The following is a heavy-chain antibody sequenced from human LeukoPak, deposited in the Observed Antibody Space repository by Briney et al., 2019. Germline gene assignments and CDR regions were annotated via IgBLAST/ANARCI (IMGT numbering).Heavy chain of an antibody. Sequence: GESLKISCKGSRFSFTSYWIGWVRQMPRKGLEWMGVIYPGDSDTRYSPSFQGQVTISADKSISTAYLQWSSLKASDTAMYYCARATVTTVGWWFDPWGQGTLVTVSS. CDR2: IYPGDSDT. D-gene: IGHD4-17*01. CDR1: RFSFTSYW. CDR3: ARATVTTVGWWFDP. J-gene: IGHJ5*02. V-gene: IGHV5-51*01.